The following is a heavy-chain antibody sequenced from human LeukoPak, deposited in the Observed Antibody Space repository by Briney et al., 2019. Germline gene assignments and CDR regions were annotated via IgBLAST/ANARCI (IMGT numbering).Heavy chain of an antibody. V-gene: IGHV4-39*07. CDR1: GGSISSSSYY. CDR3: ARVQGGAADYYFDY. CDR2: IYYSGST. D-gene: IGHD6-13*01. J-gene: IGHJ4*02. Sequence: PSETLSLTCTVSGGSISSSSYYWGWIRQPPGKGLEWIGSIYYSGSTYYNPSLKSRVTISVDTSKNQFSPKLSSVTAADTAVYYCARVQGGAADYYFDYWGQGTLVTVSS.